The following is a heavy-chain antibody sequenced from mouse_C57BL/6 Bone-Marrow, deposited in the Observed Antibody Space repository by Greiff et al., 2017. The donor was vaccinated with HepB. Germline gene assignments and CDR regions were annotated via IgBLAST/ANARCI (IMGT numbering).Heavy chain of an antibody. J-gene: IGHJ2*01. CDR1: GYTFTSYW. V-gene: IGHV1-5*01. CDR3: TRHYYGSSWVFDY. CDR2: IYPGNSDT. D-gene: IGHD1-1*01. Sequence: VQLQQSGTVLARPGASVKMSCKTSGYTFTSYWMHWVKQRPGQGLEWIGAIYPGNSDTSYNQKFKGKAKLTAVTSASTAYMELSSLTNEDSAVYYCTRHYYGSSWVFDYWGQGTTLTVSS.